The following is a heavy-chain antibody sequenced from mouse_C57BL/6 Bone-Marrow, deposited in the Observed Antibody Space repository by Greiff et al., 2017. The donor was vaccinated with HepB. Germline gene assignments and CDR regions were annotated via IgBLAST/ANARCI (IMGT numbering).Heavy chain of an antibody. CDR3: ARLREDY. CDR1: GYAFSSSW. V-gene: IGHV1-82*01. Sequence: VQLQQSGPELVKPGASVKISCKASGYAFSSSWMNWVKQRPGKGLEWIGRIYPGDGDTNYNGKFKGKATLTADKSSSTAYMQLSSLTSEDSAVYFCARLREDYWGQGTSVTVSS. J-gene: IGHJ4*01. CDR2: IYPGDGDT.